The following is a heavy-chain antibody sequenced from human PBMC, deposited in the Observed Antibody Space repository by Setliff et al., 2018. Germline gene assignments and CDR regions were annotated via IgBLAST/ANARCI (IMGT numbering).Heavy chain of an antibody. Sequence: ETLSLTCTVSGGPFSGASIWSWIRQPPGKGLEFIGYVYHSGTAKYDPSLESRAIMSVDASKNEISLKLKSVTAADTAVYYCAKGGTYRYFDFWGQGALGTVS. CDR1: GGPFSGAS. D-gene: IGHD1-1*01. J-gene: IGHJ4*02. CDR3: AKGGTYRYFDF. V-gene: IGHV4-59*01. CDR2: VYHSGTA.